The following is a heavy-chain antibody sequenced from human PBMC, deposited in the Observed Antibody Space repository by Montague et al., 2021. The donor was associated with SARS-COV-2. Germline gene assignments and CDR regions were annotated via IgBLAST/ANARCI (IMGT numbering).Heavy chain of an antibody. CDR2: TYVRGFT. CDR1: DVSLSSSTW. Sequence: SETLSLTCVVSDVSLSSSTWWSWVRQSPGKGLEWVGETYVRGFTHYNPXDKSQVTISLDDSRSQFSLRLTSVTAADTAVYFCARGGLGNRGFDYWGQGALVTVSS. V-gene: IGHV4-4*02. CDR3: ARGGLGNRGFDY. J-gene: IGHJ4*02. D-gene: IGHD3/OR15-3a*01.